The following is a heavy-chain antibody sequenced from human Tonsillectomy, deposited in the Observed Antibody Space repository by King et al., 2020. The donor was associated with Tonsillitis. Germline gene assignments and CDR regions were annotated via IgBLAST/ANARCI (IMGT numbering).Heavy chain of an antibody. CDR2: IYYSGGT. J-gene: IGHJ4*02. CDR3: ARRGYSYGPFFDY. Sequence: LQLQESGPGLVKPSETLSLTCTVSGGSIISSSYYWGWIRQPPGKGLEWIGSIYYSGGTYYNPSLKSRVTISVDTSKNQFSLKLSSVTAADTAVYYCARRGYSYGPFFDYWGQGTLVTVSS. CDR1: GGSIISSSYY. V-gene: IGHV4-39*01. D-gene: IGHD5-18*01.